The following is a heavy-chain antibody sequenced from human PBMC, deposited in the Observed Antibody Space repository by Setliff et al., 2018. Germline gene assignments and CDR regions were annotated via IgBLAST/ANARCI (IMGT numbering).Heavy chain of an antibody. Sequence: PSETLSLTCTVSGGSTNNYHWTWIRQPAGKGLEWIGSIYHSGSSYYNSSLRSRGTISVDTSKNQFSLILRSVTAADTAVYYCARGRMRGSCSGPSCTYDPFDIWGQGTPVTVSS. D-gene: IGHD2-2*01. CDR3: ARGRMRGSCSGPSCTYDPFDI. CDR2: IYHSGSS. CDR1: GGSTNNYH. J-gene: IGHJ3*02. V-gene: IGHV4-4*07.